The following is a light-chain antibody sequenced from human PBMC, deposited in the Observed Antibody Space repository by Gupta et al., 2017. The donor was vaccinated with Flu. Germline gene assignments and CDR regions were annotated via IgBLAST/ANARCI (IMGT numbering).Light chain of an antibody. CDR2: AAS. V-gene: IGKV1-39*01. J-gene: IGKJ2*01. Sequence: DIQMTQSPSSLSASVGDRVTITCRASQSISSYLNWYQQKPGKAPKLLIYAASSLQSGVPSRFSGSGSGTDFTLTISSLQPEDFATYYCQQNDSAPLYTLGQGTKMEIK. CDR3: QQNDSAPLYT. CDR1: QSISSY.